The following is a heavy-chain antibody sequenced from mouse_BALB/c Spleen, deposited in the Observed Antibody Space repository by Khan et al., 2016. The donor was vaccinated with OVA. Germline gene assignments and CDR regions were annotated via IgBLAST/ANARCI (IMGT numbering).Heavy chain of an antibody. V-gene: IGHV5-15*02. CDR1: RFTFSDYG. D-gene: IGHD1-1*01. Sequence: EMELVESGDKFVQHGGKWKLFCAASRFTFSDYGLAWVRQAPGAGPERVAFISNLAYSLTYADTVTGRFTISRESAEHTLYLDMRGLWSEDTAMYYWARLYYGSSWAYWGQGTRVTVSA. CDR2: ISNLAYSL. CDR3: ARLYYGSSWAY. J-gene: IGHJ3*01.